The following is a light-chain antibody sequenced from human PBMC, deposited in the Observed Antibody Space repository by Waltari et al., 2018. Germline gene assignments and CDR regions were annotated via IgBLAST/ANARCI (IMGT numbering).Light chain of an antibody. J-gene: IGLJ2*01. CDR3: YCAADSNVRV. CDR1: VLAKKY. Sequence: SYELTQPSSVSVSPGQTARITCSGDVLAKKYVRWFQQKPGQAPVLVIYKDSERPSGIHDRISGSTSGTTVTLTISGAQVEDEADYYCYCAADSNVRVFGGGTRLTVL. CDR2: KDS. V-gene: IGLV3-27*01.